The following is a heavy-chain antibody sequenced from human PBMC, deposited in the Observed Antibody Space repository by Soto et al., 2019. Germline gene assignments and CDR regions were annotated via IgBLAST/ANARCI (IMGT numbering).Heavy chain of an antibody. J-gene: IGHJ3*02. V-gene: IGHV4-61*01. D-gene: IGHD3-10*01. Sequence: SETLSLTCTVSGGSVSSGSYYWSWIRQPPGKGLEWIGYIYYSGSTNYNPSLKSRVTISVDTSKNQFSLKLSSVTAADTAVYYCARAGVELREYYYGSGSSNDAFDIWGQGTMVTVSS. CDR3: ARAGVELREYYYGSGSSNDAFDI. CDR2: IYYSGST. CDR1: GGSVSSGSYY.